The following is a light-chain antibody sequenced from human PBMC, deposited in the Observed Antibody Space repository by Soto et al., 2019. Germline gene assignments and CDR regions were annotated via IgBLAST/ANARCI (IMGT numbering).Light chain of an antibody. Sequence: QSVLSQPASVSASPGQSITITCTGTSSDVGGSNFVSWYQQHPGKPPKLIIYDVATRPAGVSNRFSGFKSGSTASLIISRLQTEDEADYYCVSFTSGTTYVFGSGTKVTVL. J-gene: IGLJ1*01. CDR1: SSDVGGSNF. CDR2: DVA. CDR3: VSFTSGTTYV. V-gene: IGLV2-14*03.